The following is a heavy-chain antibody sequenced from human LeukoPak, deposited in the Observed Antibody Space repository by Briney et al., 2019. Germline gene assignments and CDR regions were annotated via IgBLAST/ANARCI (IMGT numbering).Heavy chain of an antibody. D-gene: IGHD2-2*01. CDR2: IYYSGST. J-gene: IGHJ4*02. CDR1: GGSFSNYY. Sequence: SETLSLTCAVYGGSFSNYYWSWIRQHPGKGLEWIGYIYYSGSTYYNPSLKSRVTISVDTSKNQFSLKLSSVTAADTAVYYCARGGAAMGRVYFDYWGQGTLVTVSS. V-gene: IGHV4-31*11. CDR3: ARGGAAMGRVYFDY.